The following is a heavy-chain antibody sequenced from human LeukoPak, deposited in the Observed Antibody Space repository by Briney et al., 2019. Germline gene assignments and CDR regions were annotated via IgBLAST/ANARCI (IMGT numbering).Heavy chain of an antibody. CDR1: GGSISSYY. D-gene: IGHD3/OR15-3a*01. CDR3: ARHSGLPRPFDF. J-gene: IGHJ3*01. V-gene: IGHV4-59*08. CDR2: IYYSGST. Sequence: SETLSLTCTVSGGSISSYYWSWIRQPPGKGLEWIGYIYYSGSTNYNPSLKSRVTISVDTSKNQFSLKLSSVTAADTAMYYCARHSGLPRPFDFWGQGTMVTVSS.